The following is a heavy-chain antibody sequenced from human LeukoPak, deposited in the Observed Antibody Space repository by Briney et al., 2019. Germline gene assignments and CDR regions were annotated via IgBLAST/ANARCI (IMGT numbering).Heavy chain of an antibody. D-gene: IGHD3-3*01. CDR1: GFTFSSYS. Sequence: PGGSLRLSCAASGFTFSSYSMNWVRQAPGKGLEWVSSISSGSSYIYYADSVKGRFTISRDNSKNTLYLRMNSLRAEDTAVYYCAKEIFSGPIFGVVIYYYYGMDVWGQGTTVTVSS. J-gene: IGHJ6*02. CDR3: AKEIFSGPIFGVVIYYYYGMDV. CDR2: ISSGSSYI. V-gene: IGHV3-21*04.